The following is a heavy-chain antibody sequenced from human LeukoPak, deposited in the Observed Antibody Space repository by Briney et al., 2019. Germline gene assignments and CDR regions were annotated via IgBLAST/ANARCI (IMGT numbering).Heavy chain of an antibody. CDR3: ARRLGATQPYFDF. CDR1: GYRFTSYW. V-gene: IGHV5-51*01. D-gene: IGHD1-26*01. Sequence: KHGESLKISCKASGYRFTSYWIGWVRQMPGKGLECMGIIHPGDSEIRYSPSFQGQVTISVDKSISTAYLQGSGLKASDTAIYYCARRLGATQPYFDFWGQGALITVSS. J-gene: IGHJ4*02. CDR2: IHPGDSEI.